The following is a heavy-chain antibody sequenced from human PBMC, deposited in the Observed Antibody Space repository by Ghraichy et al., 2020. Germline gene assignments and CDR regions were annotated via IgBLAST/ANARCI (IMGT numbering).Heavy chain of an antibody. J-gene: IGHJ4*02. V-gene: IGHV4-34*01. CDR2: INHSGST. CDR1: GGSFSGYY. CDR3: ARVIGGYSYGEYYFDY. D-gene: IGHD5-18*01. Sequence: SETLSLTCAVYGGSFSGYYWSWIRQPPGKGLEWIGEINHSGSTNYNPSLKSRVTISVDTSKNQFSLKLSSVTAADTAVYYCARVIGGYSYGEYYFDYWGQGTLVTVSS.